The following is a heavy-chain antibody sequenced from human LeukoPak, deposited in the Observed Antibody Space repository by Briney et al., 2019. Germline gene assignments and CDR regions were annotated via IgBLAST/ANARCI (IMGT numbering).Heavy chain of an antibody. CDR2: INHSGST. Sequence: SETLSLTCAVYGGSFSGYYWSWIRQPPGKGLEWIGEINHSGSTNYNPSLKSRVTISVDTSKNQFSLKLSSVTAADTAVYYCARGPGITIFGVVISPFDYWGQGTLVTVSS. CDR1: GGSFSGYY. J-gene: IGHJ4*02. D-gene: IGHD3-3*01. CDR3: ARGPGITIFGVVISPFDY. V-gene: IGHV4-34*01.